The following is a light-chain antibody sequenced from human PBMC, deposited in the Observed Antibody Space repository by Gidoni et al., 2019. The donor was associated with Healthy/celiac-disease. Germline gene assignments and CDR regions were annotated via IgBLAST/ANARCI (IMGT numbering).Light chain of an antibody. V-gene: IGLV2-14*01. CDR1: SNDVGGYNY. CDR3: SSYTSSSTLDWV. Sequence: SALTQPASVSGSPGQSITISCTGTSNDVGGYNYVSWYQQHPGKAPKLMIYEVSNRPSGVSNRFSGSKSGNTASLTISGLQAEDEADYYCSSYTSSSTLDWVFGGGTKLTVL. J-gene: IGLJ3*02. CDR2: EVS.